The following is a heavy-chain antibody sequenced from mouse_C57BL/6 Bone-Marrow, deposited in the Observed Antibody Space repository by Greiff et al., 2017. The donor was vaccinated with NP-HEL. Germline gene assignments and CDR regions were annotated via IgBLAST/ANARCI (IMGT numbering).Heavy chain of an antibody. D-gene: IGHD2-5*01. CDR1: GYTFTDYH. J-gene: IGHJ1*03. Sequence: QVQLQQSGPELVKPGASVKISCKASGYTFTDYHINWVKQRPGQGLEWIGWIFPGSGSTYYNEKFKGKATLTVDKSSSTAYMLLSSLTSEDSAVYFCARKDYSNYDWYFDVWGTGTTVTVSS. V-gene: IGHV1-75*01. CDR2: IFPGSGST. CDR3: ARKDYSNYDWYFDV.